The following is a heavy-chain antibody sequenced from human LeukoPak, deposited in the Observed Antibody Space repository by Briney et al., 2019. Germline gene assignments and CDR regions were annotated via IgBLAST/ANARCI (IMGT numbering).Heavy chain of an antibody. CDR2: ISYDGSNK. V-gene: IGHV3-30-3*01. CDR3: ARGGFDP. J-gene: IGHJ5*02. D-gene: IGHD3-16*01. Sequence: GGSLRLSCAASGFTFSSYAMHWVRQAPGKGLEWVAVISYDGSNKYYADSVKGRFTISRDNPKNTLYLQMNSLRAEDTAVYYCARGGFDPWGQGTLVTVSS. CDR1: GFTFSSYA.